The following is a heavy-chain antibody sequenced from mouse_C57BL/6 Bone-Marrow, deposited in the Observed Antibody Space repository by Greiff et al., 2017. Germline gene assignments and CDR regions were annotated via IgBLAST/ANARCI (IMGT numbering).Heavy chain of an antibody. J-gene: IGHJ3*01. Sequence: QVQLQQSGAELVRPGTSVKLSCKASGYTFTSYWMHWVKQRPGQGLEWIGAIDPSDSYTTSNQKFKGKAILTVDTSSSPAYMLLSSLTSEDSAVYYCARYYSRRFAYWGQGTLVTVSA. CDR2: IDPSDSYT. CDR1: GYTFTSYW. D-gene: IGHD2-5*01. V-gene: IGHV1-59*01. CDR3: ARYYSRRFAY.